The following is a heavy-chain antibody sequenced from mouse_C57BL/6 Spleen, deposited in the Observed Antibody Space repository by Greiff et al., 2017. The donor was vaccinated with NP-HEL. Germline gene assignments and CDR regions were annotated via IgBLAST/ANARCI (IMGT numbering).Heavy chain of an antibody. D-gene: IGHD1-1*01. J-gene: IGHJ3*01. CDR2: ISSGSSTI. CDR3: ARKDYGRSPFAY. Sequence: EVKLVESGGGLVKPGGSLKLSCAASGFTFSDYGMHWVRQAPEKGLEWVAYISSGSSTIYYADTVKGRFTISRDNAKNTLFLQMTSLRSEDTAMYYCARKDYGRSPFAYWGQGTMVTVSA. V-gene: IGHV5-17*01. CDR1: GFTFSDYG.